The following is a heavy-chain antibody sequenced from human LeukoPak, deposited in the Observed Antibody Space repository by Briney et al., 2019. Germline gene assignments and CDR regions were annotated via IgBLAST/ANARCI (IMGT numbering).Heavy chain of an antibody. CDR1: GYTFTGYY. CDR2: INPNSGGT. J-gene: IGHJ3*02. V-gene: IGHV1-2*02. CDR3: ARVISGSYQAAFDI. D-gene: IGHD1-26*01. Sequence: ASVKVSCKASGYTFTGYYMHWVRQAPGQGLEWMGWINPNSGGTNYAQKFQGRVTMTRATSISTAYMELSRLRSDDTAVYYCARVISGSYQAAFDIWGQGTMVTVSS.